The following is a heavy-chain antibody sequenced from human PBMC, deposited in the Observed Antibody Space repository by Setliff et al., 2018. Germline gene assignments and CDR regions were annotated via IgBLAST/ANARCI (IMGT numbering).Heavy chain of an antibody. V-gene: IGHV3-23*01. D-gene: IGHD3-9*01. CDR2: ISGDSVYI. Sequence: PGGSLRLSCAASGLTFSHAWMTWVRQSPGKGLEWVSAISGDSVYIYFADSVKGRFTISRDNSKNTLYLQMRSLRAEDTAIYYCANHNPARRALNGTPLDNWGQGTLVTVSS. CDR1: GLTFSHAW. J-gene: IGHJ4*02. CDR3: ANHNPARRALNGTPLDN.